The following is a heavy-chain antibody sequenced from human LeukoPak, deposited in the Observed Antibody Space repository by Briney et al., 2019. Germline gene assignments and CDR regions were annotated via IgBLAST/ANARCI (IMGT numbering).Heavy chain of an antibody. CDR2: ISYDGSSK. CDR3: ARGIFTGGTYYGY. Sequence: PGGSLRLSCAASGFTFSTYAMHWVRQAPGKGLEWVAVISYDGSSKNYGDSVKGRFTISRDNSKNTVYPQMNSLRVEDTALYYCARGIFTGGTYYGYWGQGTLVTVSS. V-gene: IGHV3-30-3*01. D-gene: IGHD1-26*01. CDR1: GFTFSTYA. J-gene: IGHJ4*02.